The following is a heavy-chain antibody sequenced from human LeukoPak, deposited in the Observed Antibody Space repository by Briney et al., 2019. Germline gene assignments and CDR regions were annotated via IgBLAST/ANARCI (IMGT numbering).Heavy chain of an antibody. J-gene: IGHJ4*02. D-gene: IGHD1-1*01. V-gene: IGHV3-11*06. CDR1: GFTFSDYY. CDR2: ISSSSSCT. CDR3: AKYLYNWNDGGSVDY. Sequence: PGGSLRLSCAASGFTFSDYYMSWIRQAPGKGLEWVSYISSSSSCTNYADSVKGRFTISRDNAKNSLYLQMNSLRAEDTAVYYCAKYLYNWNDGGSVDYWGQGTLVTVSS.